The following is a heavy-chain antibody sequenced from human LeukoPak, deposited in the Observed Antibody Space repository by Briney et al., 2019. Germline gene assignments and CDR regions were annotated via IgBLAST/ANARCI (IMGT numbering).Heavy chain of an antibody. V-gene: IGHV3-30*18. CDR2: ASYDESHK. J-gene: IGHJ4*02. CDR3: AKALRGYSYGRLPLGDY. Sequence: PGGSLRLSCAASGFTFSSFGMHWVRQAPGKGLEWVAVASYDESHKYYADSVKGRFTISRDNSKNTLYLQMNSLRAEDTAVYYCAKALRGYSYGRLPLGDYWGQGTLVTVSS. D-gene: IGHD5-18*01. CDR1: GFTFSSFG.